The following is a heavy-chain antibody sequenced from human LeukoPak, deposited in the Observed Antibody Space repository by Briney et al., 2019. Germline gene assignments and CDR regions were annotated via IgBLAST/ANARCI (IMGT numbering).Heavy chain of an antibody. Sequence: ASVKVSCKPSGYTFTSYGVHGVRQAPGQGLEWMGWVNAYSGYTKYAQNLQDRFTLTTDTSTTTAYMELRSLTSDDTAIYYCAREFYYGGNFPLFDYWGQGTLVTVSS. CDR2: VNAYSGYT. CDR3: AREFYYGGNFPLFDY. V-gene: IGHV1-18*01. CDR1: GYTFTSYG. J-gene: IGHJ4*02. D-gene: IGHD4-23*01.